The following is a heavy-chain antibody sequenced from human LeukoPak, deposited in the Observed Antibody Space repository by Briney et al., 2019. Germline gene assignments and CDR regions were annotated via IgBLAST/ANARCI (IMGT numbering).Heavy chain of an antibody. V-gene: IGHV3-48*04. D-gene: IGHD2-8*02. CDR2: IISRGDAT. CDR1: GFAFNAYS. Sequence: GGSLRLSCAASGFAFNAYSMNCARQAPGIGLEWVSNIISRGDATHYAASVKGRFTIFRDNAKNSVFLHLNSLRGDDTAVDYCARGRGYCTGVSCDIDYWGQGTLVTVSS. J-gene: IGHJ4*02. CDR3: ARGRGYCTGVSCDIDY.